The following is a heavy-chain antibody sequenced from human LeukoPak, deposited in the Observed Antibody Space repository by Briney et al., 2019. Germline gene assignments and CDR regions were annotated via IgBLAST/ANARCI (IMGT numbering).Heavy chain of an antibody. J-gene: IGHJ6*03. V-gene: IGHV1-2*02. Sequence: ASVKVSCKASGYTFTGYYIHWVRQAPGQGLEWMGWINPHNGGSNYAQKFQGRVTMTRDTSISTAYMEVSRLRSDDTAVYYCARDGGTSAFYYYYYMDVWGKGTTVTVSS. D-gene: IGHD3-3*01. CDR1: GYTFTGYY. CDR3: ARDGGTSAFYYYYYMDV. CDR2: INPHNGGS.